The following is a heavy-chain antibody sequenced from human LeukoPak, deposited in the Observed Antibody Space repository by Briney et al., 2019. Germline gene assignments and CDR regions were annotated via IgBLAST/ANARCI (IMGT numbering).Heavy chain of an antibody. V-gene: IGHV4-59*01. CDR1: GGSISSYY. CDR3: ARDSYRSGSGYDF. Sequence: SETLSLTCTVSGGSISSYYWSWIRQPPGKGLEWMGYIYYSGSTNYNPSLKSRVSIYLDTPKNQFSLRLNSVTAADTAVYYCARDSYRSGSGYDFWGQGTPVTVSS. D-gene: IGHD5-12*01. J-gene: IGHJ4*02. CDR2: IYYSGST.